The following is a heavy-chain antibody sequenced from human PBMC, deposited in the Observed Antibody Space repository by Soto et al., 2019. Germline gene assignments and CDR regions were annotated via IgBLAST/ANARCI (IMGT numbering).Heavy chain of an antibody. CDR3: ARGDYYGSGSLVDP. Sequence: QVQLVQSGAEVKKPGSSVKVSCKASGGTFNSYTISWVRQAPGQGLEWMGRIIPIIGIGNYAPKFQGRDTITADKSTSTAYMELSGLRSEDTAVYYCARGDYYGSGSLVDPWGQGTLVTVSS. CDR1: GGTFNSYT. CDR2: IIPIIGIG. D-gene: IGHD3-10*01. J-gene: IGHJ5*02. V-gene: IGHV1-69*02.